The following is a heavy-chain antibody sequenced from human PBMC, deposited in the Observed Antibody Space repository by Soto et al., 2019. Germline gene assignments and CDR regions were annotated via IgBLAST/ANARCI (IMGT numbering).Heavy chain of an antibody. Sequence: SETLSLTCAVSGGSISSVNWWSWVRQPPGKGLEWIGEIYHSGSTSYNPSLKSRVTMSVDTSKNQLSLKLSSVTAADTAVYYCARLHCNSPNCVPLDPWGQGTLVTVSS. V-gene: IGHV4-4*02. J-gene: IGHJ5*02. CDR2: IYHSGST. CDR3: ARLHCNSPNCVPLDP. D-gene: IGHD2-2*01. CDR1: GGSISSVNW.